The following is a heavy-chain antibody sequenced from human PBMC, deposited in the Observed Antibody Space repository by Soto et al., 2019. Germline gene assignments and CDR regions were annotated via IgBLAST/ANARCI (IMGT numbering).Heavy chain of an antibody. J-gene: IGHJ6*02. CDR1: GYTFWKSW. D-gene: IGHD4-4*01. CDR3: ARHVPPYGISGYSNEMDV. V-gene: IGHV5-51*01. CDR2: IFPCDSDT. Sequence: GASLQISCKGCGYTFWKSWIGWVRQMTSKGLEWMGAIFPCDSDTKYSPSFEGQVTISADRSTSTAFVQWDRLGAPDSAIYFCARHVPPYGISGYSNEMDVLVPGTTV.